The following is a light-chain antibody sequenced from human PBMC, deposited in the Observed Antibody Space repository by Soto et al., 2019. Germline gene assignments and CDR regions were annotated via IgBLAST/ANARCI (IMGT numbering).Light chain of an antibody. Sequence: EIVLTQSPGTLSLSPGERATLSCRASQSVSSSYLAWSQQKPGQAPRLLIYGASSRAAGFPDRFSGSGSGTDFTLTISRLEPEEFAVYYCQHYGASPPWTFGQGTKVEFK. CDR2: GAS. CDR1: QSVSSSY. CDR3: QHYGASPPWT. V-gene: IGKV3-20*01. J-gene: IGKJ1*01.